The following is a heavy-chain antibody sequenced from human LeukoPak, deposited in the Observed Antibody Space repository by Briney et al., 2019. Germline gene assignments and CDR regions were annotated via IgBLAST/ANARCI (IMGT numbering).Heavy chain of an antibody. CDR3: ARGNGAALPIYYFDY. D-gene: IGHD6-6*01. CDR1: GYTFTGYY. CDR2: INPNSGGT. J-gene: IGHJ4*02. V-gene: IGHV1-2*02. Sequence: GASVKVSCKASGYTFTGYYMHWVRQAPGQGLEWMGWINPNSGGTNYAQKFQGRVTMTRDTSISTAYMELSRLRSDDTAVYYCARGNGAALPIYYFDYWGQGTLVTVSS.